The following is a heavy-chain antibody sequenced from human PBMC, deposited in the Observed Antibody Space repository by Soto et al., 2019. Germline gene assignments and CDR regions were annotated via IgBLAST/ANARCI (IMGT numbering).Heavy chain of an antibody. CDR1: GFTFSSYA. V-gene: IGHV3-23*01. Sequence: PGGSLRLSCAASGFTFSSYAMSWVRQAPGKGLEWVSAISGSGSGTDYVDSVKGRFIIARDNSKKTLYLQMNSLRAEDTAVYYCARNLYDSSNYFSLYYYAMDVWGQGTTVTVSS. D-gene: IGHD3-22*01. CDR3: ARNLYDSSNYFSLYYYAMDV. CDR2: ISGSGSGT. J-gene: IGHJ6*02.